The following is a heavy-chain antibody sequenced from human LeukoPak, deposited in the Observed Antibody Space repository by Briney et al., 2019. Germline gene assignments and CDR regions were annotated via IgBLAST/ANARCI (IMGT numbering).Heavy chain of an antibody. V-gene: IGHV3-23*01. CDR2: ISGSGGST. CDR1: GFTFGDYA. CDR3: AKDLARVVVVAAIFDY. J-gene: IGHJ4*02. D-gene: IGHD2-15*01. Sequence: GGSLRLSCTASGFTFGDYAMSWVRQAPGKGLEWVSAISGSGGSTYYADSVKGRFTISRDNSKNTLYLQMNSLRAEDTAVYYCAKDLARVVVVAAIFDYWGQGTLVTVSS.